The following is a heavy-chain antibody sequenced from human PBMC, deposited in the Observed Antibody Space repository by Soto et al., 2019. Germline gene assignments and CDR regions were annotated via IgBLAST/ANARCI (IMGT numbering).Heavy chain of an antibody. V-gene: IGHV3-72*01. CDR3: ARAGVGHGVDV. CDR2: TANKRSRYTT. Sequence: EVELVESGGGLVQAGGSLRVSCGVSGFTSSDHYMDWVRQAPGKGLEWVGRTANKRSRYTTEYAASVKGRFIISREDSKNSVYLQMNGLKIEDAAVYYCARAGVGHGVDVWGQWTTVTVSS. CDR1: GFTSSDHY. J-gene: IGHJ6*02. D-gene: IGHD3-10*01.